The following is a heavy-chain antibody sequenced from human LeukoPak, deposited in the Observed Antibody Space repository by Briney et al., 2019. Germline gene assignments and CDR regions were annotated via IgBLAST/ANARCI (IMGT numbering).Heavy chain of an antibody. J-gene: IGHJ5*02. CDR3: ARALWFGENENWFDP. CDR1: GFTFSRYS. Sequence: PGGSLRLSCAASGFTFSRYSMSWIRQPPGKGLEWIGSIYYSGSTYYNPSLKSRVTISVDTSKNQFSLKLSSVTAADTAVYYCARALWFGENENWFDPWGQGTLVTVSS. V-gene: IGHV4-39*07. CDR2: IYYSGST. D-gene: IGHD3-10*01.